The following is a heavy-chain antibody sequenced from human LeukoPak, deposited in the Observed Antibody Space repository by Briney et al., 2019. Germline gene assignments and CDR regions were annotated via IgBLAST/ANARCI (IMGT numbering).Heavy chain of an antibody. CDR3: ARAAQWLVFDY. CDR1: GGSISSSSYY. V-gene: IGHV4-39*01. Sequence: SETLSLTCTVSGGSISSSSYYWGWIRQPPGKGLEWIGSIYYSGSTYYNPSLKSRVTISVDTSKNQFSLKLSSVTAADTAVYYCARAAQWLVFDYWGQGTLVTVSS. CDR2: IYYSGST. J-gene: IGHJ4*02. D-gene: IGHD6-19*01.